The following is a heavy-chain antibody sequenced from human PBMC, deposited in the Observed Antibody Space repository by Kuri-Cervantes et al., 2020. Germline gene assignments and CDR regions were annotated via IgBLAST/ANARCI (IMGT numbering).Heavy chain of an antibody. CDR2: INPSGGST. Sequence: ASVKVSCKASGYTFTGYYMHWVRQAPGQGLEWMGIINPSGGSTSYAQKLQGRVTMTTDTSTSTAYMELRSLRSDDTAVYYCASGIDTAMVGPPFGMDVWGQGTTVTVSS. D-gene: IGHD5-18*01. CDR3: ASGIDTAMVGPPFGMDV. J-gene: IGHJ6*02. CDR1: GYTFTGYY. V-gene: IGHV1-46*01.